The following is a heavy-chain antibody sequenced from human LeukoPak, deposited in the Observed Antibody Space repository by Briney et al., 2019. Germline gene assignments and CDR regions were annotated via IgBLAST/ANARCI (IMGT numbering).Heavy chain of an antibody. D-gene: IGHD3-22*01. J-gene: IGHJ4*02. V-gene: IGHV1-69*04. Sequence: ASVKVSCKASGGTFSSYAISWVRQAPGQGLEWMGRIIPIFGIANYAQKFQGRVTITADKSTSTAYMGLNSLRSEDTAVYYCARDHTMIPYYFDYWGQGTLVTVSS. CDR3: ARDHTMIPYYFDY. CDR1: GGTFSSYA. CDR2: IIPIFGIA.